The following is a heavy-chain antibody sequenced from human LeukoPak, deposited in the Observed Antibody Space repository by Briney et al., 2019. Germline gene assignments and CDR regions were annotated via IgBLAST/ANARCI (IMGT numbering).Heavy chain of an antibody. D-gene: IGHD6-19*01. Sequence: ASVKVSCKASGYDFTSVGITWVRRAPGQGLEWMGWISPYNGNTRYAQKFQGRVAMTTDTSTTTAYMELRGLRFNDTAVYYCARAGSGSGWYFDYWGQGTLVTVYS. CDR1: GYDFTSVG. CDR3: ARAGSGSGWYFDY. CDR2: ISPYNGNT. J-gene: IGHJ4*02. V-gene: IGHV1-18*01.